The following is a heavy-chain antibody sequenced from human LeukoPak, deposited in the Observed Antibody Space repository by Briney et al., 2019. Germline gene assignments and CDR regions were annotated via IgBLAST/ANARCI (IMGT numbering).Heavy chain of an antibody. CDR2: INHSGST. CDR1: GGSFSDYY. V-gene: IGHV4-34*01. J-gene: IGHJ4*02. Sequence: SETLSLTCAVYGGSFSDYYWSWIRQPPGKGLEWIGEINHSGSTNYNPSLKSRVTISVDTSKNQFSLKLSSVTAADTAVYYCARGYSGSYLGFDYWGQGTLVTVSS. D-gene: IGHD1-26*01. CDR3: ARGYSGSYLGFDY.